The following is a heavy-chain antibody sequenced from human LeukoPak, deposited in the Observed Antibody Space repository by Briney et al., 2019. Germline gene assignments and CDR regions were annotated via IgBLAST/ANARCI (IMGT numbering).Heavy chain of an antibody. CDR2: INWSGGST. J-gene: IGHJ6*03. CDR3: ARASSQPGYYESDYYYMDV. CDR1: GFTFDHYG. D-gene: IGHD3-22*01. Sequence: PGGSLRLSCAASGFTFDHYGMSWVRQAPGKGLEWVSGINWSGGSTGYADSVKGRFTISRDNAKNSLYLQMNSLRAEDTAVYYCARASSQPGYYESDYYYMDVWGKGTTVTVSS. V-gene: IGHV3-20*04.